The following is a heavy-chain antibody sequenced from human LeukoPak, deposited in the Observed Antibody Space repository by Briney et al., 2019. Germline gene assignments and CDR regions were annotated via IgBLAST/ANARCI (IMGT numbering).Heavy chain of an antibody. CDR2: IKHSGST. CDR1: GGSFSGYY. V-gene: IGHV4-34*01. Sequence: SETLSLTCAVYGGSFSGYYWSGIRQPPGKGLEWIGEIKHSGSTNYNPSLKSRVTISVDTSKNQFSLKLSSVTAADTAVYYCARAPGYCSSTSCYYYYYYGMDVWGQGTTVTVSS. J-gene: IGHJ6*02. D-gene: IGHD2-2*01. CDR3: ARAPGYCSSTSCYYYYYYGMDV.